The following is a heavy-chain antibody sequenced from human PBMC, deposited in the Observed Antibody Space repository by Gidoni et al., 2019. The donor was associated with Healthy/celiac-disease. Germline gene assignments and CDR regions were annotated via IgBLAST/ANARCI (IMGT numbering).Heavy chain of an antibody. CDR2: IYYSGSN. V-gene: IGHV4-39*01. D-gene: IGHD3-22*01. CDR1: GGSISSSSYY. J-gene: IGHJ4*02. Sequence: QLQLQESGPGLVKPSETLSLTCTVSGGSISSSSYYGGWIRQPPGKGLEWIGSIYYSGSNYYHPSLKSRVPISVDTSKNQFSRKLSSVTAADPALYYCARLRYYYDSSGYYFDYWGQGTLVTVSS. CDR3: ARLRYYYDSSGYYFDY.